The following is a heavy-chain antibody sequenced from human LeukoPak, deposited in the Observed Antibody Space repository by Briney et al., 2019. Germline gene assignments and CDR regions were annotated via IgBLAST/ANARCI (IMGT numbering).Heavy chain of an antibody. V-gene: IGHV1-18*01. D-gene: IGHD3-16*01. CDR2: ISAYNRNT. Sequence: ASVKVSCKASGYTFTSYDFSWVRQAPGQGLEWMGWISAYNRNTKYAQKFLGRVTMTIDSSTSTAYMELRSLRSDDTAVYYCAREEGGNYYYMDVWGKGTTVTVSS. CDR1: GYTFTSYD. CDR3: AREEGGNYYYMDV. J-gene: IGHJ6*03.